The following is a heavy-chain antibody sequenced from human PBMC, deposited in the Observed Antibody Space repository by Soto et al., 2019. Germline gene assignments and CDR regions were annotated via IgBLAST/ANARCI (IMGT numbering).Heavy chain of an antibody. V-gene: IGHV1-18*01. Sequence: PSVKVSCKASGYTFTSYGISWVRQAPGQGLEWMGWISAYNGNTNYAQKLQGRVTMTTDTSTSTAYMELRSLRSDDTAVYYCARVKGERGYSYLYFDYWGQGTLVTVSS. CDR2: ISAYNGNT. CDR3: ARVKGERGYSYLYFDY. J-gene: IGHJ4*02. CDR1: GYTFTSYG. D-gene: IGHD5-18*01.